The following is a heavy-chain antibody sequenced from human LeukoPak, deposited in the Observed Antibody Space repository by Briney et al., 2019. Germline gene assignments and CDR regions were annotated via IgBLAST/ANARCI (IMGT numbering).Heavy chain of an antibody. Sequence: SETLSLTCTVSGGSISSGSYYWSWIRQPAGKGLEWIGRIYTSGSTNYNPSLKSRVTISVDMSKNQFSLKLSSVTAADTAVYYCARGLNRDGYNFWGQGTLVTVSS. V-gene: IGHV4-61*02. D-gene: IGHD5-24*01. CDR1: GGSISSGSYY. CDR3: ARGLNRDGYNF. CDR2: IYTSGST. J-gene: IGHJ4*02.